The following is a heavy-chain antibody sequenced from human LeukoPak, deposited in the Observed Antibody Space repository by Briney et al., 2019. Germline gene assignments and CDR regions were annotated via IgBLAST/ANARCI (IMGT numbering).Heavy chain of an antibody. CDR1: GYSISSGHY. J-gene: IGHJ3*02. D-gene: IGHD1-1*01. CDR3: ARVSGSGTALDAFDI. V-gene: IGHV4-38-2*01. CDR2: MYHSGST. Sequence: PSETLSLTCAVSGYSISSGHYWGWIRPPPGKGLEWIGSMYHSGSTYFNPSLKSRVTISVDTSKNQFSLTLSSVTAADTAVYFCARVSGSGTALDAFDIWGQGTMVIVSS.